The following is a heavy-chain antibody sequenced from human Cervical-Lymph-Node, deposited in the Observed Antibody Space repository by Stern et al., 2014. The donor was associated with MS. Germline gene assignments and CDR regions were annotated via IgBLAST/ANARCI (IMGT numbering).Heavy chain of an antibody. Sequence: EVQLVESGGGVLPPGGSLRLSCTASGFTVSRDYMTWVRQAPGQGLEWVSLITNVGSTVYTDSVKGRFTISRDDSKNTVYLHMTSLRAEDTAMYYCARDTSSPERSDWWGQGTLVTVSS. CDR2: ITNVGST. CDR1: GFTVSRDY. D-gene: IGHD1-1*01. J-gene: IGHJ4*02. V-gene: IGHV3-53*01. CDR3: ARDTSSPERSDW.